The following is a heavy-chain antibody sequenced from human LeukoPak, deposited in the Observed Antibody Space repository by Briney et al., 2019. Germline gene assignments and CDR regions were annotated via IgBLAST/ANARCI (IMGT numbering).Heavy chain of an antibody. CDR3: AQDSHDSSDYYYEGGPLDY. Sequence: GGSLRLSCSASGFTFSSYGIHWVRQAPGKGLEWVAFIQYDGSNKFYADSVKGRFTISRDNSKNTLYLQMNSLRPEDTAVYYCAQDSHDSSDYYYEGGPLDYWGQGTLVTVSS. V-gene: IGHV3-30*02. J-gene: IGHJ4*02. CDR2: IQYDGSNK. CDR1: GFTFSSYG. D-gene: IGHD3-22*01.